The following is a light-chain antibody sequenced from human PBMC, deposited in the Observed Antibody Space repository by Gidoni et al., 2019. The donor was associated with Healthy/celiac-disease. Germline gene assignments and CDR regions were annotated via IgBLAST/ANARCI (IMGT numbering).Light chain of an antibody. CDR2: EVS. Sequence: QSALTPPPSPSGSPGQSVTISCTGTSSDVGGYNYVSWYQQHPGKAPKLMIYEVSKRPSGVPDRFSGSKSGNTASLTVSGLQAEDEADYYCSSYAGSNIYVFGTGTKVTVL. V-gene: IGLV2-8*01. CDR1: SSDVGGYNY. J-gene: IGLJ1*01. CDR3: SSYAGSNIYV.